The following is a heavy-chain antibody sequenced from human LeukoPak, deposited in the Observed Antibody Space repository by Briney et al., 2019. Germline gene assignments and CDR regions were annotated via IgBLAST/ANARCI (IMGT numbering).Heavy chain of an antibody. J-gene: IGHJ4*02. V-gene: IGHV4-59*05. CDR2: FYYSVST. D-gene: IGHD3-22*01. Sequence: PSETLSFTCTVSGGSISSYYWSWIRQPAGKGLEWIGRFYYSVSTYYNPSRRSRVTISVDTSKNQFSLRLSSVTAADTAVYYCARRGRGRDSSDYSDYWGQGTLVTVSS. CDR1: GGSISSYY. CDR3: ARRGRGRDSSDYSDY.